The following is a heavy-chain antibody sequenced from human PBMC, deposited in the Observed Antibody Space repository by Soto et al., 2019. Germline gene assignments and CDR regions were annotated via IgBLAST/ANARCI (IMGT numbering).Heavy chain of an antibody. V-gene: IGHV3-21*06. CDR1: GFTFNKYA. CDR2: ISGSGAST. J-gene: IGHJ4*02. CDR3: ARESEDLTSNFDY. Sequence: GGSLRLSCVASGFTFNKYALAWVRQAPGKGLEWVSAISGSGASTYYGDSMKGRFTISRDNAKNSLYLEMNSLRAEDTAVYYCARESEDLTSNFDYWGQGALVTVSS.